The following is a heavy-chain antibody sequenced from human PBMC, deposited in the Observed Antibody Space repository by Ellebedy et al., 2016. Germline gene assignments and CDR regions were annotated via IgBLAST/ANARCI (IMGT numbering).Heavy chain of an antibody. D-gene: IGHD1-26*01. V-gene: IGHV4-59*01. J-gene: IGHJ5*02. CDR3: ARLAMGATARWFDP. CDR2: IYYSGST. CDR1: GGSISSYY. Sequence: SETLSLTCTVPGGSISSYYWSWIRQPPGKGLEWIGYIYYSGSTNYNPSLKSRVTISVDTSKNQFSLKLSSVTAADTAVYYCARLAMGATARWFDPWGQGTLVTVSS.